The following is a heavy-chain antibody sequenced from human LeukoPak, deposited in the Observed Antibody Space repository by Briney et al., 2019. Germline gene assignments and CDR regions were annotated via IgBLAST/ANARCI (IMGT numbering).Heavy chain of an antibody. CDR1: GGSISSYY. V-gene: IGHV4-4*07. CDR3: AREGGGPTWPDP. Sequence: SETLSLTCTVSGGSISSYYWSWIRQPAGKGLEWIGRINTSGSSNYNPSLRSRVTMSVDTSKNQFSLNLSSVTAADTAEYCCAREGGGPTWPDPWGQGTLVTASS. J-gene: IGHJ5*02. D-gene: IGHD3-10*01. CDR2: INTSGSS.